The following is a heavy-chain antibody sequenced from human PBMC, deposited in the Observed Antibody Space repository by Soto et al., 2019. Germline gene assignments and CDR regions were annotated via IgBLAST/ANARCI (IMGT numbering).Heavy chain of an antibody. CDR2: IYYSGST. Sequence: PSETLSLTCTVSGGSISSCSYYWGWIRQPPGKGLEWIGDIYYSGSTYYNPSLKSRVTISVDTSKNQFSLKLSSVTAAYTAVYYFARECSSTSCYDGMDVWGQGTTVTVSS. CDR1: GGSISSCSYY. CDR3: ARECSSTSCYDGMDV. J-gene: IGHJ6*02. V-gene: IGHV4-39*07. D-gene: IGHD2-2*01.